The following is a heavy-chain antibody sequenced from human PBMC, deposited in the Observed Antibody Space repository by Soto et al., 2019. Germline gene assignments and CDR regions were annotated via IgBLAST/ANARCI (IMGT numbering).Heavy chain of an antibody. CDR2: ISSNGGST. V-gene: IGHV3-64D*08. CDR1: GFTFSSYA. J-gene: IGHJ4*02. D-gene: IGHD3-22*01. Sequence: GGPLRLSCSAAGFTFSSYAMHWVSQAPGKGLEYVSAISSNGGSTYYADSVKGRFTISRDNSKNTLYLQMSSLRAEDTAVYYCVSDLYYYDSSGYSVVVDYWGQGTLVTVSS. CDR3: VSDLYYYDSSGYSVVVDY.